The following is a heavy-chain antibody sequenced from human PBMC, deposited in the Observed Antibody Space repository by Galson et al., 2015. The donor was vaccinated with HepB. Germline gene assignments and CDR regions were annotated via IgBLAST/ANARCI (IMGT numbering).Heavy chain of an antibody. CDR3: ARDPRVRGVPGAPYYYYGMDV. J-gene: IGHJ6*02. CDR1: GGSISSSSYY. D-gene: IGHD3-10*01. Sequence: ETLSLTCTVSGGSISSSSYYWGWIRQPPGKGLEWIGSIYYSGSTYYNPSLKSRVTISVDTSKNQFSLKLSSVTAADTAVYYCARDPRVRGVPGAPYYYYGMDVWGQGTTVTVSS. V-gene: IGHV4-39*07. CDR2: IYYSGST.